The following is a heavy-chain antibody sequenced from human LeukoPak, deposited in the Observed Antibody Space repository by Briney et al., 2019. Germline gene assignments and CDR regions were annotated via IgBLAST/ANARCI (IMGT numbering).Heavy chain of an antibody. CDR2: MDRHTDI. J-gene: IGHJ5*02. V-gene: IGHV3-21*04. D-gene: IGHD2-2*01. CDR3: VKEGEGPSYAPQTGPPT. Sequence: GGSLRLSCTASGFTFSNFGINWVRQAPGKGLEWVSCMDRHTDIYYADSVKGRFTISRDNDKNSVYLQMNNLADEDTAVYYCVKEGEGPSYAPQTGPPTWGQGTLVTVSS. CDR1: GFTFSNFG.